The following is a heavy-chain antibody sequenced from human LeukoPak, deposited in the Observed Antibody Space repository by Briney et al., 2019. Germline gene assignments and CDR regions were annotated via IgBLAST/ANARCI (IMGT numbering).Heavy chain of an antibody. Sequence: GGSLRLSCAASEFTFSSFGIHWVRQAPGEGLEWVASIQTDGGNKYYADSMKGRFTISRDDSKNTVYMQMNSLRAEDTAVYYCARGKYSSSWYRNWFDPWGQGTLVTVSS. CDR3: ARGKYSSSWYRNWFDP. D-gene: IGHD6-13*01. V-gene: IGHV3-30*02. J-gene: IGHJ5*02. CDR2: IQTDGGNK. CDR1: EFTFSSFG.